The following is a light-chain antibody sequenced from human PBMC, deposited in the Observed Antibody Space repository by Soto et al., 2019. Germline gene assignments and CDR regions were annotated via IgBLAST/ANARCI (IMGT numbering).Light chain of an antibody. CDR3: QQRSTWPLT. CDR2: DTF. V-gene: IGKV3-11*01. Sequence: IVLTQSPSSLSVSPGERATLSFSASQDISTYLAWYQQKPGQAPRLIIYDTFNRASGVPDTFSGSGSGTVFTLTVSNVAPDDSAIYYCQQRSTWPLTFGGGTKVDIK. CDR1: QDISTY. J-gene: IGKJ4*01.